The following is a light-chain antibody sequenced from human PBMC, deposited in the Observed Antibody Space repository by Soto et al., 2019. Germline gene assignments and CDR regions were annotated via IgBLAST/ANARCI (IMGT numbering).Light chain of an antibody. CDR3: QKYDRAPYT. J-gene: IGKJ2*01. V-gene: IGKV1-27*01. CDR2: ATS. CDR1: QDISNN. Sequence: EIQMTQSPSSLSASVGDRVTITCRASQDISNNLAWYQQKPGKVPKLLIYATSTLQSGVSSRFSGRASGTDFTLIVSSLQPEDVAAYYCQKYDRAPYTFGQGTKLEIK.